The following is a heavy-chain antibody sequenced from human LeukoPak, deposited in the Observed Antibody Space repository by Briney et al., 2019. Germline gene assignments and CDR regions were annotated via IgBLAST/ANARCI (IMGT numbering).Heavy chain of an antibody. D-gene: IGHD3-22*01. CDR2: IYYSGST. CDR1: GGSISSYY. CDR3: ARASYYDSSGFYYYYYMDV. V-gene: IGHV4-59*01. Sequence: SETLSLTCTVSGGSISSYYWSWIRQPPGKGLEWIGYIYYSGSTNYNPSLKSRVTISVDTSKNQFSLKLSSVTAADTAVYYCARASYYDSSGFYYYYYMDVWGKGTTVTVSS. J-gene: IGHJ6*03.